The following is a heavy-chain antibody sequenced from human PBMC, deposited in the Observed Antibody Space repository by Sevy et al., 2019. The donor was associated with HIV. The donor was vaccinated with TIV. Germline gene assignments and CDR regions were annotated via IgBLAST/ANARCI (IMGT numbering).Heavy chain of an antibody. J-gene: IGHJ5*01. Sequence: GGSLRLSCAASGFTFDDYDMSWVRQAPGKGLEWVSGINWSDGATGYADSVKGRFTSSRDNAKNSRYLQMNSLRAEDTALYYCTRDQWFGELGNWFDSWGQGTLVTVSS. D-gene: IGHD3-10*01. CDR3: TRDQWFGELGNWFDS. V-gene: IGHV3-20*04. CDR2: INWSDGAT. CDR1: GFTFDDYD.